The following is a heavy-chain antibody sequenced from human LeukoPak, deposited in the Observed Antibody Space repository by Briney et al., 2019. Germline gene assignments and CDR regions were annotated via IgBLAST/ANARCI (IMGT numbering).Heavy chain of an antibody. CDR2: IYYSGST. CDR3: ARGNKITHGP. D-gene: IGHD3-10*01. Sequence: KPSETLSLTCTVSGGSISNYYWSWIRQPPGKGLEWIGYIYYSGSTNYNPSLKSRVTISVDTSKNQFSLKLRSVTAADTAVYYCARGNKITHGPWGQGTLVTVSS. CDR1: GGSISNYY. J-gene: IGHJ5*02. V-gene: IGHV4-59*01.